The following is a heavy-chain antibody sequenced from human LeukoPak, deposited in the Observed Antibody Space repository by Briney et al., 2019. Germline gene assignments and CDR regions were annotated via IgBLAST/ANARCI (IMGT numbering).Heavy chain of an antibody. J-gene: IGHJ5*02. CDR1: GGSISGSSNY. CDR2: IQYGGAT. V-gene: IGHV4-39*07. CDR3: ARDPGFGELSWFDP. D-gene: IGHD3-10*01. Sequence: SETLSLTCTVSGGSISGSSNYWGWIRQPPGKGLEWIGNIQYGGATYNKPSHKRRVTISVDTSKNQFSLNMISVTAADTAVYYCARDPGFGELSWFDPWGQGTLVAVSS.